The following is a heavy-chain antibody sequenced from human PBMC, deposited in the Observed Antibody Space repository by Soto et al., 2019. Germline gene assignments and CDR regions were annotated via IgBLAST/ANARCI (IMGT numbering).Heavy chain of an antibody. J-gene: IGHJ6*02. D-gene: IGHD6-19*01. CDR2: ISSSSSYI. Sequence: GGSLRLSCAASGFTFSSYSMNWVRQAPGKGLEWVSSISSSSSYIYYADSVKGRFTISRDNAKNSLYLQMNSLRAEDTAVYYCARDPYRPWYSSGWYKANYYYYGMDVWGQGTTVTVSS. CDR1: GFTFSSYS. CDR3: ARDPYRPWYSSGWYKANYYYYGMDV. V-gene: IGHV3-21*01.